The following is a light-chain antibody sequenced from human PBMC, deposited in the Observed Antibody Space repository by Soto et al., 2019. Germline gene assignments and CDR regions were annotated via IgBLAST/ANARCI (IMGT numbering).Light chain of an antibody. CDR1: QTVSTY. Sequence: DIQMTQSPPSVSASVGDRVIITCRTSQTVSTYLSWYQQKLGKAPRLLIYGDSKLQGGVPSRFDGSGSGTDFTLTIVNFQPEDFATYDCQQSFSTPPTFGRGTKVEI. J-gene: IGKJ4*02. V-gene: IGKV1-39*01. CDR3: QQSFSTPPT. CDR2: GDS.